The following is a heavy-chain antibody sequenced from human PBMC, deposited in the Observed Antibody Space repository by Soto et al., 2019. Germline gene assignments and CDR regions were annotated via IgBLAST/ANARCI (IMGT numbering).Heavy chain of an antibody. Sequence: QVQLVQSGAEVKKPGASVKVSCKASGYTFTSYGISWVRQAPGQGLEWMGWISAYNGNTNYAQKLQGRVTMTTDTSTSAAYMELRSVRSGDTGVYYCARVSVDYDFWSGYYDLNWFDPWGQGTLVTVSS. V-gene: IGHV1-18*01. CDR1: GYTFTSYG. CDR3: ARVSVDYDFWSGYYDLNWFDP. CDR2: ISAYNGNT. D-gene: IGHD3-3*01. J-gene: IGHJ5*02.